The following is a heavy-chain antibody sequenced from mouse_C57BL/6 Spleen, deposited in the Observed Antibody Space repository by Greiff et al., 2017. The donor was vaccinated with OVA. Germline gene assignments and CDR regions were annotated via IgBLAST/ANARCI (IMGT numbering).Heavy chain of an antibody. V-gene: IGHV1-82*01. CDR2: IYPGDGDT. CDR3: ARTTTVVADWYFDV. J-gene: IGHJ1*03. CDR1: GYAFSSSW. D-gene: IGHD1-1*01. Sequence: VQLQQSGPELVKPGASVKISCKASGYAFSSSWMNWVKQRPGKGLEWIGRIYPGDGDTNYNGKFKGKATLTADKSSSTAYMQLSSLTSEDSAVYFCARTTTVVADWYFDVWGTGTTVTVSS.